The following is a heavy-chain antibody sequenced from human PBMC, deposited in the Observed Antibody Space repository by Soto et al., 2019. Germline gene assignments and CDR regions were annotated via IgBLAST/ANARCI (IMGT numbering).Heavy chain of an antibody. CDR1: GYSFTSLD. CDR2: MQPSTGRT. J-gene: IGHJ4*02. D-gene: IGHD3-10*01. V-gene: IGHV1-8*01. CDR3: ARGISAGVDY. Sequence: ASVKVSCKASGYSFTSLDINWVRQTAGQGLEWMGWMQPSTGRTGYAQKFQGRVTMTRDTSINTAYMELTTLTSDDTAFYYCARGISAGVDYWGQGTLVTVSS.